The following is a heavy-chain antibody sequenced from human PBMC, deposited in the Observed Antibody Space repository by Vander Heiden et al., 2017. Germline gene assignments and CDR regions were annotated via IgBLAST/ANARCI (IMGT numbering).Heavy chain of an antibody. CDR2: MYYSGST. Sequence: QLQLQESGPGLVKPSETLSLTCNVPGASLITRYYWGWIRQPPGKGLEWIGSMYYSGSTYYNPSLKSRVTMSVDTSKNKFSLKLTSLIAADTAVYYCARHRFSSSLSWGQGTLVTVSS. J-gene: IGHJ5*02. D-gene: IGHD6-19*01. CDR1: GASLITRYY. V-gene: IGHV4-39*01. CDR3: ARHRFSSSLS.